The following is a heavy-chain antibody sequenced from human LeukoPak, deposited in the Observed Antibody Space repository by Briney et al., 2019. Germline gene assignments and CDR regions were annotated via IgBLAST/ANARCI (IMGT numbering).Heavy chain of an antibody. CDR3: VRVGFTTSWSNFDY. Sequence: ASVKVPCKAAGYNFPAYFMYWVRQAPGQGLEWMGRINPNGGDTNYAQKFQGRVTMASDTSISTAYMELNSLMSDDTAVYYCVRVGFTTSWSNFDYWGQGTLVTVSS. J-gene: IGHJ4*02. V-gene: IGHV1-2*06. CDR2: INPNGGDT. CDR1: GYNFPAYF. D-gene: IGHD2-2*01.